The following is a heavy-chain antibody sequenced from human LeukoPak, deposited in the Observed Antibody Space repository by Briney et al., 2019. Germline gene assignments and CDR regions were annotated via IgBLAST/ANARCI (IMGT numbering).Heavy chain of an antibody. D-gene: IGHD4-17*01. CDR2: ISSSSSTI. J-gene: IGHJ3*02. CDR3: ARGRVTTVTTYLPRDAFDI. V-gene: IGHV3-48*01. CDR1: GFTFSSYS. Sequence: GGSLRLSCAASGFTFSSYSMNWVRQAPGKGLEWVSYISSSSSTIYYADSVKGRFTISRDNAKNSLYLQMNSLRAEDTAVYYCARGRVTTVTTYLPRDAFDIWGQGTMVTVSS.